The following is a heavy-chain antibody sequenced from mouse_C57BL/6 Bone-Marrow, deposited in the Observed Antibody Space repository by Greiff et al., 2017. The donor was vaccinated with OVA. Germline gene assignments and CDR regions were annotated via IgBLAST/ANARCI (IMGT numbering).Heavy chain of an antibody. CDR2: IDPANGNT. J-gene: IGHJ1*03. V-gene: IGHV14-3*01. CDR1: GFTIKNTY. Sequence: VHVKQSVAELVRPGASVKLSCTASGFTIKNTYMHWVKQRPEQGLEWIGRIDPANGNTKYAPKFQGKATITADTSSNTAYLQLSSLTSEDTAIYYCAREERRVYWYFDVWGTGTTVTVSS. CDR3: AREERRVYWYFDV.